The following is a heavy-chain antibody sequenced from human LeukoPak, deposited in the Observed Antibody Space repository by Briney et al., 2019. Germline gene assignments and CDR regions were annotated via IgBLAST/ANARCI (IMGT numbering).Heavy chain of an antibody. CDR3: AKDNYASGSYYPYFDS. V-gene: IGHV3-30*02. CDR2: IWFDGSNK. J-gene: IGHJ4*02. D-gene: IGHD3-10*01. Sequence: GGSLRLSCAASGFTFSSYGMHWVRQAPGKGLEWVAVIWFDGSNKYYADSVKGRFTISRDNSKNTLSLQMNSLRAEDTAVYYCAKDNYASGSYYPYFDSWGQGTLVTVSS. CDR1: GFTFSSYG.